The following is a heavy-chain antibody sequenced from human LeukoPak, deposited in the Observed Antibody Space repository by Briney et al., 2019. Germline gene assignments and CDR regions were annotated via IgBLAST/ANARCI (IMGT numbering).Heavy chain of an antibody. CDR3: AKERCSSTICSDDY. D-gene: IGHD2-2*01. CDR1: GFTFSSYA. V-gene: IGHV3-23*01. CDR2: ISGSGDST. J-gene: IGHJ4*02. Sequence: GGSLRLSCAASGFTFSSYAMSWVRQAPGKGLEWVSTISGSGDSTYYAGSVKGRFTISRDNSKNTLYLQMNSLSAADTAVYYCAKERCSSTICSDDYWGQGTLVTVSS.